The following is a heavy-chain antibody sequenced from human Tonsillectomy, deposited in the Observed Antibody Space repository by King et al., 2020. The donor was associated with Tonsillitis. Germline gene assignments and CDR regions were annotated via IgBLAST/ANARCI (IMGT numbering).Heavy chain of an antibody. CDR3: ARVGGPVFGGGFVY. V-gene: IGHV1-8*02. D-gene: IGHD2-15*01. CDR2: MNPNSGNT. Sequence: IQLVQSGAEMKKPGASVRVSCKASGNSFSVNDINWVRQAPGQGLEWMGWMNPNSGNTGYSQRFQGRVAMTMNTSTRTAYMELSNLRSEDTAVYYCARVGGPVFGGGFVYWGQGSLVTVSS. CDR1: GNSFSVND. J-gene: IGHJ4*02.